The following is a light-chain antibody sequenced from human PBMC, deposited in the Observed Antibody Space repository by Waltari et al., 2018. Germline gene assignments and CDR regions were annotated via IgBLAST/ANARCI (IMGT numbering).Light chain of an antibody. Sequence: DIQLTQSPSTLSASGGDRVTITCRASQSISSYLAWYQQKSGKAPKLLIYKASSLESEVPSRFSGSGSGTEFALTVSSLQPDDFATYFCQHFNSYPFTFGQGTKLEIK. CDR2: KAS. V-gene: IGKV1-5*03. CDR1: QSISSY. J-gene: IGKJ2*01. CDR3: QHFNSYPFT.